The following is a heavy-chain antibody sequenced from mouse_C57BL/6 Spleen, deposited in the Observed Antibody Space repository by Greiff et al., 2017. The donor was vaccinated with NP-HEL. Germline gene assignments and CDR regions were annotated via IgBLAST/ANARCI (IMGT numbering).Heavy chain of an antibody. J-gene: IGHJ4*01. CDR2: IWRGGST. V-gene: IGHV2-5*01. Sequence: QVQLQQSGPGLVQPSQSLSITCTVSGFSLTSYGVHWVRQSPGKGLEWLGVIWRGGSTDYNAAFMSRLSITKDNSKSQVFFKMNSLQADDTAIYYCGGTAQATYAMDYWGQGTSVTVSS. CDR1: GFSLTSYG. CDR3: GGTAQATYAMDY. D-gene: IGHD3-2*02.